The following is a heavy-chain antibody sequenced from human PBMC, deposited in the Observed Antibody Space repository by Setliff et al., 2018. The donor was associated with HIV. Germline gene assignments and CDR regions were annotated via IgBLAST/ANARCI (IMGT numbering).Heavy chain of an antibody. CDR2: TNNDGST. V-gene: IGHV3-74*01. J-gene: IGHJ4*02. CDR1: GFTLSDHW. CDR3: ARGWEGGMDY. D-gene: IGHD1-26*01. Sequence: LSLSCAASGFTLSDHWMHWVRQVPGKGLVWVSRTNNDGSTWYAQKFQGRVTMTGDTSTNTLYMELSSLRSEDTAVYYCARGWEGGMDYWGQGTLVTVSS.